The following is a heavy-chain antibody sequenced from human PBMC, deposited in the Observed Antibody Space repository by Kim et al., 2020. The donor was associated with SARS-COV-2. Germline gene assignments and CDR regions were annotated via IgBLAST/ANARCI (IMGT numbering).Heavy chain of an antibody. CDR3: ARDSYDSSGYFFDY. D-gene: IGHD3-22*01. CDR1: GFTFSSYS. CDR2: ISSSSSTI. Sequence: GGSLRLSCAASGFTFSSYSMNWVRQAPGKGLEWVSYISSSSSTIYYADSVKGRFTISRDNAKNSLYLQMNSLRAEDTAVYYCARDSYDSSGYFFDYWGQGTLVTVSS. J-gene: IGHJ4*02. V-gene: IGHV3-48*04.